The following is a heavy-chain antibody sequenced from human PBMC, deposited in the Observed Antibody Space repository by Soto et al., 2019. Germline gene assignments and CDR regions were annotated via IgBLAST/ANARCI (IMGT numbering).Heavy chain of an antibody. CDR2: IIPIFGTA. Sequence: SVKVSCKASGGTFSSYATSWVRQASGQGLEWMGGIIPIFGTANYAQKFQGRVTITADESTSTAYMELSSLRSEDTAVHYCARPLEGSWYDYWGQGTLLTVSS. CDR3: ARPLEGSWYDY. D-gene: IGHD6-13*01. J-gene: IGHJ4*02. V-gene: IGHV1-69*13. CDR1: GGTFSSYA.